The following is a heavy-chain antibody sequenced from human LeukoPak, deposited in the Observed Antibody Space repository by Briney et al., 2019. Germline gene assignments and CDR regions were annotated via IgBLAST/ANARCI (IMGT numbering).Heavy chain of an antibody. CDR3: ARVGSGWGDFDY. CDR2: IYYSGNT. CDR1: GGSISSSSHY. V-gene: IGHV4-39*06. J-gene: IGHJ4*02. Sequence: SETLSLTCIVSGGSISSSSHYWGWIRQPRGEGLEWLGSIYYSGNTYYNPSLKSRVTISVTTSKNQFPLKLSSVTAADAVVYYCARVGSGWGDFDYWGQGTLVTVSS. D-gene: IGHD6-19*01.